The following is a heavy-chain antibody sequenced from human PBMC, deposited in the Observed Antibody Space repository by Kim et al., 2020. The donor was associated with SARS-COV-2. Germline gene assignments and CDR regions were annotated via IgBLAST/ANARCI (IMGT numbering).Heavy chain of an antibody. Sequence: GGSLRLSCTASRFIFSYYAMHWVRQAPGKGLEWVSVISFPGNNTYYRDSMKGRFIICRDTYNNILFLLMDILADDNTAFYYAARGSYDRNVVVYLWQGT. J-gene: IGHJ4*02. CDR3: ARGSYDRNVVVY. V-gene: IGHV3-30-3*01. CDR2: ISFPGNNT. CDR1: RFIFSYYA. D-gene: IGHD5-18*01.